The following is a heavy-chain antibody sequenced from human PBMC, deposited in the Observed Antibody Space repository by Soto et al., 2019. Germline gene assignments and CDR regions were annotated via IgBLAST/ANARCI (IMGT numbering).Heavy chain of an antibody. CDR1: GYTFTSYG. Sequence: QVQLVQSGAEVKKPGASVKVSCKASGYTFTSYGISWVRQAPGQGLEWMGWISAYNGNTNYAQKLQGRVTMTTDTSTTTTYMELRSLRSDDPAVYYCARDWETTVTTQPDYWGQGTLVTVSS. V-gene: IGHV1-18*01. D-gene: IGHD4-17*01. CDR3: ARDWETTVTTQPDY. CDR2: ISAYNGNT. J-gene: IGHJ4*02.